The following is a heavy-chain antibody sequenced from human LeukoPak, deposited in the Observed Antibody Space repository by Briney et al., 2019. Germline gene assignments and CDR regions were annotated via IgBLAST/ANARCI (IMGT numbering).Heavy chain of an antibody. CDR2: INSDGSST. CDR3: ARVQYYGWGSYYNWFDP. V-gene: IGHV3-74*01. D-gene: IGHD3-10*01. CDR1: GFTFSSSW. Sequence: GGSLRLSCAASGFTFSSSWMHWVRQAPGKGLVWVSRINSDGSSTTYADSVKGRFTISRDNAKNTLYLQMNRLRAEDTAVYYCARVQYYGWGSYYNWFDPWGQGTLVTVSS. J-gene: IGHJ5*02.